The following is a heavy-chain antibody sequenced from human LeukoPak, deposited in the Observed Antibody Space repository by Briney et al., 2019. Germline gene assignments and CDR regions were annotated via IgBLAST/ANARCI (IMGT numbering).Heavy chain of an antibody. J-gene: IGHJ4*02. CDR3: AKGPDYDILTGYTFDY. D-gene: IGHD3-9*01. CDR2: ISWNSGSI. V-gene: IGHV3-9*01. CDR1: GFTFDDYA. Sequence: GGSLRLSCAASGFTFDDYAMHWVRHAPGKGLEWVSGISWNSGSIGYADSVKGRFTISRDNAKNSLYLQMNSLRAEDTALYYCAKGPDYDILTGYTFDYWGQGTLVTVSS.